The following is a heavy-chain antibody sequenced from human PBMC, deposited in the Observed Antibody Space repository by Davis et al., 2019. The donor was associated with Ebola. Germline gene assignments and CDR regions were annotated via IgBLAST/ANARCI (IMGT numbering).Heavy chain of an antibody. CDR1: GGSISSYY. D-gene: IGHD2-15*01. Sequence: PSETLSLTCTVSGGSISSYYWSWIRQPAGKGLEWIGRIYASRNSNSNPSLKSRVTMSVDTSKNQFSLKLSSVTAADTAVYYCARASIGDCSGGTCHFEGFDPWGQGIQVTVSS. V-gene: IGHV4-4*07. CDR3: ARASIGDCSGGTCHFEGFDP. J-gene: IGHJ5*02. CDR2: IYASRNS.